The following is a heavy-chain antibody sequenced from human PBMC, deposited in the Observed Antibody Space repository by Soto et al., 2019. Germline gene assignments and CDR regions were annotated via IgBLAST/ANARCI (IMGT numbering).Heavy chain of an antibody. CDR3: ARSYSSSWSDNLEPTKNYYGMXV. J-gene: IGHJ6*02. CDR1: GYSFTSYW. CDR2: IYPGDSDT. D-gene: IGHD6-13*01. V-gene: IGHV5-51*01. Sequence: PGESLKISCKGSGYSFTSYWIGWVRQMPGKGLECMGIIYPGDSDTRYSPSFQGQVTISADKSISTAYLQWGSLKASDTAMYYCARSYSSSWSDNLEPTKNYYGMXVWGQGTTVTVSS.